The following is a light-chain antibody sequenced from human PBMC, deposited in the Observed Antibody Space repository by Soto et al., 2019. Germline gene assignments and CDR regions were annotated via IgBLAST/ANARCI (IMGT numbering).Light chain of an antibody. Sequence: EIVMTQSPATLSVSPGERATLSCRASQSVSSNLAWYQQKPGQAPRLLIYGASTRATGFPARFSGSGSGTEFTLTISSLQSEDFAVYYCQQYNNWPPANTFGQGTKLGIK. CDR3: QQYNNWPPANT. J-gene: IGKJ2*01. CDR1: QSVSSN. V-gene: IGKV3-15*01. CDR2: GAS.